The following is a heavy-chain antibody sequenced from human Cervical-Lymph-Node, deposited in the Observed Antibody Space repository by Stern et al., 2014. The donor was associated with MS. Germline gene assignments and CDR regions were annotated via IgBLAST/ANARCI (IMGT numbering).Heavy chain of an antibody. CDR1: GGSISTYX. Sequence: LQESGPGLVQPSETLSLTCTVPGGSISTYXWSWIRQPPGNGLEWIGYIYYSGSTNYNPSLKGRVTISVDTSKNQFSLILHSVTAADTAVYYCARETLGPIDSWGQGTLVTVSS. CDR2: IYYSGST. J-gene: IGHJ4*02. CDR3: ARETLGPIDS. V-gene: IGHV4-59*01.